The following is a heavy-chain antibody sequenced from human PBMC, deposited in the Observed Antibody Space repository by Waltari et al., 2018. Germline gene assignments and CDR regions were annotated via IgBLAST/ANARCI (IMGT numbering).Heavy chain of an antibody. CDR2: ISTSSSTI. Sequence: GLTFRSYSMNWVRQAPGKGLEWISYISTSSSTIYYADSVKGRFTISRDDAQNSLYLQMNRLRAEDTAVYYCARDRGWFDPWGQGTLVTVSS. J-gene: IGHJ5*02. V-gene: IGHV3-48*04. CDR1: GLTFRSYS. CDR3: ARDRGWFDP.